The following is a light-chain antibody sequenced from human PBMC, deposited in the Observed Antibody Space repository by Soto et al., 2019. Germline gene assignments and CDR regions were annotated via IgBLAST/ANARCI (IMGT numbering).Light chain of an antibody. CDR3: QQFGSYPLT. Sequence: EILLTQSPGTLSLSPGERATLSCRASQSVRNNYLAWYQQKPGKAPRFLIYGASTRDTGIPDGFSGGGSGTDFTLTISRLEPEDFEVYYCQQFGSYPLTFGGGTKVDIK. CDR1: QSVRNNY. J-gene: IGKJ4*01. V-gene: IGKV3-20*01. CDR2: GAS.